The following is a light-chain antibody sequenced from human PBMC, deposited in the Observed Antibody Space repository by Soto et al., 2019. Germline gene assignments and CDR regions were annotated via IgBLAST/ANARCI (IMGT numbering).Light chain of an antibody. J-gene: IGKJ2*01. CDR3: QQYYSYPQST. Sequence: AIRMTQSPSSFSASTGDRVTITCPASQGISSYLAWYQQKPGKAPKLLIYAASTLQSGVPSRFSGSGSGTAFTLTSSCLQSEDFATYYCQQYYSYPQSTFGQGTKLEIK. CDR1: QGISSY. CDR2: AAS. V-gene: IGKV1-8*01.